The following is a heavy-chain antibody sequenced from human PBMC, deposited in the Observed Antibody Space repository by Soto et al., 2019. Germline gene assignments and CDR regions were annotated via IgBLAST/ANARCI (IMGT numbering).Heavy chain of an antibody. J-gene: IGHJ3*02. Sequence: SLKRSSAASGVTFSIKSMNWVRQAQGKGLEWVSSISSISSYIYYADSVKGRLTISRDNAKNSMYLQMNSLRAEETAVYYCARDRKDRYCSGGSCYSFDAFDIWGQGTMVTVSS. D-gene: IGHD2-15*01. CDR3: ARDRKDRYCSGGSCYSFDAFDI. CDR1: GVTFSIKS. V-gene: IGHV3-21*01. CDR2: ISSISSYI.